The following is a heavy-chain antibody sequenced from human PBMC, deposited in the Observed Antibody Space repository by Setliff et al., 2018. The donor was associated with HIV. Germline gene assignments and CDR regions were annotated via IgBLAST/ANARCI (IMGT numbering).Heavy chain of an antibody. J-gene: IGHJ5*01. CDR2: IYYDGRT. CDR3: ARGGAVSADFDS. D-gene: IGHD3-16*01. V-gene: IGHV4-39*07. CDR1: GGSIRTGAYY. Sequence: SETLSLTCTVSGGSIRTGAYYWGWIRQPPGKGLEWIGSIYYDGRTFYKPSLKSRLTISVDTSKNQFSLSLNSVTAADTAVYFCARGGAVSADFDSWGRGTLVTVSS.